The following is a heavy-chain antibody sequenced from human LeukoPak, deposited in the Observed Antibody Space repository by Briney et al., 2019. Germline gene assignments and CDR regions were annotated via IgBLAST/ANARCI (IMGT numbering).Heavy chain of an antibody. CDR1: GYSISSGYY. J-gene: IGHJ5*02. V-gene: IGHV4-38-2*02. Sequence: SETLSLTCTVSGYSISSGYYWGWIRQPPGKGLEWIGSIYHSGSTYYKPSLKSRVTISVDTSKNQFSLKLSSVTAADTAVYYCARDCPLWFGEGGNWFDPWGQGTLVTVSS. D-gene: IGHD3-10*01. CDR2: IYHSGST. CDR3: ARDCPLWFGEGGNWFDP.